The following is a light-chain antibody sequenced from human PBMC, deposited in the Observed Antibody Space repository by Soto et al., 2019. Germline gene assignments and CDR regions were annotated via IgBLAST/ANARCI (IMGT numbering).Light chain of an antibody. CDR2: WAS. J-gene: IGKJ3*01. V-gene: IGKV4-1*01. CDR3: QQYYSTPLT. CDR1: QSVLYSSNNKNY. Sequence: DIVMTQSPDSLAVSLGERATINCKSSQSVLYSSNNKNYLAWYQQKPGQPPKLLIYWASTRESGVPDRFSGSGSGTDFTLTISSLQAEDVAVYYCQQYYSTPLTFGPGTKVDI.